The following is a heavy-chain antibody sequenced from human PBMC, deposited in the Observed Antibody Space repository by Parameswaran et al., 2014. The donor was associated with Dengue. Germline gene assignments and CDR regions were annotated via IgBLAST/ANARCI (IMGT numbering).Heavy chain of an antibody. J-gene: IGHJ4*02. CDR2: INPNSGGT. D-gene: IGHD6-19*01. CDR3: ARGDSSSGWWEDLITPVDY. Sequence: WVRQAPGQGLEWMGWINPNSGGTNYAQKFQGWVTMTRDTSISTAYMELSRLRSDDTAVYYCARGDSSSGWWEDLITPVDYWGQGTLVTVSS. V-gene: IGHV1-2*04.